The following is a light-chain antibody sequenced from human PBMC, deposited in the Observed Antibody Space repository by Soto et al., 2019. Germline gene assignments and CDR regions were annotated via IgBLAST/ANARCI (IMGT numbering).Light chain of an antibody. J-gene: IGKJ5*01. CDR2: DAS. V-gene: IGKV3-11*01. CDR1: QSVSSY. CDR3: QHRSDWPT. Sequence: EIVLTQSPATLSLSPGERATLSCRASQSVSSYLAWYQQKPGQSPRLLIYDASNRATGIPARFSGSGSGTDFPLTISSLEPEDFAVYYCQHRSDWPTFGQGTRLEIK.